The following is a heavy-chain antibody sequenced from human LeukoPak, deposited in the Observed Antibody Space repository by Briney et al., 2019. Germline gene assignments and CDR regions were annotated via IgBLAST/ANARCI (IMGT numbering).Heavy chain of an antibody. V-gene: IGHV4-38-2*01. J-gene: IGHJ4*02. CDR1: GGSFSGYY. CDR3: ARVPGGYSYGYVDY. Sequence: PSETLSLTCAVYGGSFSGYYWGWIRQPPGKGLEWIGSIYHSGSTYYNPSLKSRVTISVDTSKNQFSLKLSSVTAADTAVHYCARVPGGYSYGYVDYWGQGTLVTVSS. CDR2: IYHSGST. D-gene: IGHD5-18*01.